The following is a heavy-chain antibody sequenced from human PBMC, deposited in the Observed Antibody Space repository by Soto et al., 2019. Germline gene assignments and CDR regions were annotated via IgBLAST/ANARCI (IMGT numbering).Heavy chain of an antibody. CDR2: IYYSGST. CDR1: GGSISGYY. J-gene: IGHJ6*02. CDR3: ARVPNYDFWSGYMSPHYYYYGMDV. Sequence: SETLSLTCSVSGGSISGYYWSWIRQPPGKGLEWIGYIYYSGSTNYNPSLKSRVTISVDTSKNQFSLKLSSVTAADTAVYYCARVPNYDFWSGYMSPHYYYYGMDVWGQGTSVTVSS. D-gene: IGHD3-3*01. V-gene: IGHV4-59*01.